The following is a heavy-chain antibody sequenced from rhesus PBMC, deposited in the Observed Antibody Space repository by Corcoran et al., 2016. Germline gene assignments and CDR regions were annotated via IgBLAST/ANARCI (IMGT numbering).Heavy chain of an antibody. J-gene: IGHJ2*01. CDR1: GYSFTSYW. CDR2: MYPSDSQP. D-gene: IGHD1-38*01. Sequence: EVQLVQSGAEVKRPGESLKISCKTSGYSFTSYWVIWVRQVPGKGLEWIGAMYPSDSQPKDSPAFQGQVTISADRSTSTASLQWSSLKASDSATYYCAKRASPTYWYFDIWGPGTPITISS. V-gene: IGHV5-2*01. CDR3: AKRASPTYWYFDI.